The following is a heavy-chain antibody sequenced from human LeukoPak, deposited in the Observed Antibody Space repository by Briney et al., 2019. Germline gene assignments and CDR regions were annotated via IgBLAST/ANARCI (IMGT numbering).Heavy chain of an antibody. D-gene: IGHD1-26*01. CDR1: GGSISSGDYY. Sequence: PSETLSLTCTVSGGSISSGDYYWSWIRQHPGKGLEWIGYIYYSGSTYYNPSLKRRISISIDTSKNQFSLKLSSVTAADTAVYYCARSSWELLGQYYGMDVWGQGTTVTVSS. CDR3: ARSSWELLGQYYGMDV. V-gene: IGHV4-31*03. CDR2: IYYSGST. J-gene: IGHJ6*02.